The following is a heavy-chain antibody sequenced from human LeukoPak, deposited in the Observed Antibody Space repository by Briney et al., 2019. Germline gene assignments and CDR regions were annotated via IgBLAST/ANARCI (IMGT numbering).Heavy chain of an antibody. J-gene: IGHJ4*02. CDR3: AKLDSSSWIDY. CDR2: ISYDGSNK. D-gene: IGHD6-13*01. CDR1: GFTLSSYG. V-gene: IGHV3-30*18. Sequence: PGGSLRLSCAASGFTLSSYGMHWVRQAPGKGLEWVAVISYDGSNKYYADSVKGRFTISRDNSKNTLYLQMNSLRAEDTAVYYCAKLDSSSWIDYWGQGTLVTVSS.